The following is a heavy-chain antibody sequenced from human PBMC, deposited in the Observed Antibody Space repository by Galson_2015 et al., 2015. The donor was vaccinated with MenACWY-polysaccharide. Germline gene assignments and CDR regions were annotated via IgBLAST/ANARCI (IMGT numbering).Heavy chain of an antibody. V-gene: IGHV3-48*01. J-gene: IGHJ6*02. D-gene: IGHD2-15*01. CDR1: FSSYS. CDR2: ISSSSSTI. Sequence: FSSYSMNWVRQAPGKGLEWVSYISSSSSTIYYADSVKGRFTISRDNAKNSLYLQMNSLRAEDTAVYYCASGCSGGSCYYYGMDVWGQGTTVTVSS. CDR3: ASGCSGGSCYYYGMDV.